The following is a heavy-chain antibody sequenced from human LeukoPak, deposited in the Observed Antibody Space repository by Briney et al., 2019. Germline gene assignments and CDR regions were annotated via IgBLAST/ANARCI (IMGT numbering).Heavy chain of an antibody. CDR2: IYHSGST. J-gene: IGHJ5*02. V-gene: IGHV4-30-2*01. CDR1: SGSISSGGYS. D-gene: IGHD3-10*01. Sequence: SETLSLTCAVSSGSISSGGYSWSWIRQPPGKGLEWIGYIYHSGSTYYNPSLKSRVTISVDRSKNQFSLKLSSVTAADTAVYYCARALREGFGELSVADWFDPWGQGTLVTVSS. CDR3: ARALREGFGELSVADWFDP.